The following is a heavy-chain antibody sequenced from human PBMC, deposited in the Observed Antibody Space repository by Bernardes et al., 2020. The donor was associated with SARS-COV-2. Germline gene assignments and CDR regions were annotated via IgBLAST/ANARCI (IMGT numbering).Heavy chain of an antibody. V-gene: IGHV1-18*04. J-gene: IGHJ5*02. CDR1: GYTFTSYG. D-gene: IGHD3-10*01. Sequence: ASVKVSCKASGYTFTSYGIIWVRQAPGQGLEWMGWISAYNGNTNYAQKLQGRVTMTTDTSTSTAYMELRSLRSDDTAVYYCARVVLWFGELSESWFDPWGQGTLVTVSS. CDR3: ARVVLWFGELSESWFDP. CDR2: ISAYNGNT.